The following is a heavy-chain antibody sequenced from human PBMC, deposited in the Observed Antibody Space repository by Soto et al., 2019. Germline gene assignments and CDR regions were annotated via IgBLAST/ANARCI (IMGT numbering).Heavy chain of an antibody. D-gene: IGHD3-16*01. V-gene: IGHV3-7*01. CDR2: IKQDGSEK. CDR3: ARDPRGNYYYYYGMDV. CDR1: GFTFSSYW. Sequence: PGGSLRLSCAASGFTFSSYWMSWVRQAPGKGLEWVANIKQDGSEKYYVDSVKGRFTISRDNAKNPLYLQMNSLRAEDTAVYYCARDPRGNYYYYYGMDVWGQGTTVTVSS. J-gene: IGHJ6*02.